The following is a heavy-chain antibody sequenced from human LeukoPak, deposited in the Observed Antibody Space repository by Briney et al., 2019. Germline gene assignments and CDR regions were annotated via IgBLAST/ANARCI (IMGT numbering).Heavy chain of an antibody. Sequence: GGSLRLSCAASGVTFSNYWMTWVRQAPGKGLEWVSSISSSSSYIYYADSVKGRFTISRDNAKNSLYLQMNSLRAEDTAVYYCARRTGYLDYWGQGTLVTVSS. V-gene: IGHV3-21*01. CDR3: ARRTGYLDY. CDR2: ISSSSSYI. J-gene: IGHJ4*02. CDR1: GVTFSNYW. D-gene: IGHD3/OR15-3a*01.